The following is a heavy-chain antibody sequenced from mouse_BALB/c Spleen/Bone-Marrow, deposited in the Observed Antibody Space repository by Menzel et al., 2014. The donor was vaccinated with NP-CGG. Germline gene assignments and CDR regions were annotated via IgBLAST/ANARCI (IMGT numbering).Heavy chain of an antibody. V-gene: IGHV1S81*02. J-gene: IGHJ3*01. D-gene: IGHD1-2*01. Sequence: SGAELVKPGASVKLSCKASGYTFTSYYMYWVKQRPGQGLERIGEINPSNGGTNFNEKFKSKATLTVDKSSSTAYMQRSSLTFEDSAIYYCTRPYYGYVVYAYWGQGTQVTVSA. CDR1: GYTFTSYY. CDR3: TRPYYGYVVYAY. CDR2: INPSNGGT.